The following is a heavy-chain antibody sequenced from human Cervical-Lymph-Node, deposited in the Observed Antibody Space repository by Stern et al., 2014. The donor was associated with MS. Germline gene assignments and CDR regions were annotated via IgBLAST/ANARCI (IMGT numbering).Heavy chain of an antibody. Sequence: VQLVESGSALKKPGASVKVSCKASGYTLTNYPMNWVRQAPGQGLEWMGWINTNTGNSTYAQGFTGRFVFSLDTSVSTAYLQISSLKAEDTAVYYCARDFVDTAMITRSDYLDCWGQGTLVTVSS. CDR2: INTNTGNS. D-gene: IGHD5-18*01. J-gene: IGHJ4*02. CDR3: ARDFVDTAMITRSDYLDC. V-gene: IGHV7-4-1*02. CDR1: GYTLTNYP.